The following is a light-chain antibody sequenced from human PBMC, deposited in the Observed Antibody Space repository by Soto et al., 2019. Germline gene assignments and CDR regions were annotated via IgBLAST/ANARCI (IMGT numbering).Light chain of an antibody. CDR3: SSYTSSSTHWV. Sequence: QSVLTQPASVSGSPGQSITISCTGTSSDVGSYNYVSWYQQHPGKAPKLMIYDVSNRPSGVSNRFSGSKSGNTASLTISGLQAEDEADYYCSSYTSSSTHWVFGGGTKLTVL. J-gene: IGLJ3*02. V-gene: IGLV2-14*01. CDR1: SSDVGSYNY. CDR2: DVS.